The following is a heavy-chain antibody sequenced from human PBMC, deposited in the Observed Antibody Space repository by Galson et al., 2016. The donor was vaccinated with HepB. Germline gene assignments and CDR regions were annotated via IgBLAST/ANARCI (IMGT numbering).Heavy chain of an antibody. CDR1: GYIFNSYW. CDR3: ARQGDDYGLAY. D-gene: IGHD4-17*01. J-gene: IGHJ4*02. Sequence: QSGAEVKKPGESLTISCKGSGYIFNSYWIGWVRQMPGKGLEWMGIIFTRDFETRYSPSFQGQVTIPADMYRSTAYLQLNSLKASDTAIYYCARQGDDYGLAYWGQGALVTVSS. V-gene: IGHV5-51*01. CDR2: IFTRDFET.